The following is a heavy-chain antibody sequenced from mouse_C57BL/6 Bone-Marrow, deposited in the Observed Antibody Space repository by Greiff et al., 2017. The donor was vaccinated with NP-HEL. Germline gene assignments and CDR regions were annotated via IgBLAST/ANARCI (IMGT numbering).Heavy chain of an antibody. D-gene: IGHD2-5*01. CDR3: ASRAYYSNYCYAMDY. J-gene: IGHJ4*01. Sequence: QVQLQQPGAELVKPGASVKMSCKASGYTFTSYWITWVKQRPGQGLEWIGDIYPGSGSTNYNEKFKSKATLTVDTSSSTAYMQLSSLTSEDSAVYYCASRAYYSNYCYAMDYWGQGTSVTVSS. CDR2: IYPGSGST. CDR1: GYTFTSYW. V-gene: IGHV1-55*01.